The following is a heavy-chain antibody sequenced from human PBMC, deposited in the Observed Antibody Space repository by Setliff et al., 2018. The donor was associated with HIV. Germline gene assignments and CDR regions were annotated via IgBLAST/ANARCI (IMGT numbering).Heavy chain of an antibody. CDR1: GGSFPAYY. D-gene: IGHD4-17*01. V-gene: IGHV4-34*01. CDR3: VRQHGDYAFDP. Sequence: SETLSLTCAVYGGSFPAYYWNWIRQPPGKGLEWIGEINYEGDTTYNPSLKSRVNMFIDTSKKQFSLKVASVAAADTAVYYCVRQHGDYAFDPWGQGTLVTVSS. J-gene: IGHJ5*02. CDR2: INYEGDT.